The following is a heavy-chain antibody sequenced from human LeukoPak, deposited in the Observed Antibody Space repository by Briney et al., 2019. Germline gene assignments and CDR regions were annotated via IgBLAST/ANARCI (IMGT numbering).Heavy chain of an antibody. Sequence: PGGSLRPSCAASGFTFSSYSMNWVRQAPGKGLEWVSSISSSSYIYYADSVKGRFTISRDNAKNSLYLQMNSLRAEDTAVYYCARGGSYYYGMDVWGQGTTVTVSS. V-gene: IGHV3-21*01. CDR2: ISSSSYI. CDR1: GFTFSSYS. J-gene: IGHJ6*02. D-gene: IGHD1-26*01. CDR3: ARGGSYYYGMDV.